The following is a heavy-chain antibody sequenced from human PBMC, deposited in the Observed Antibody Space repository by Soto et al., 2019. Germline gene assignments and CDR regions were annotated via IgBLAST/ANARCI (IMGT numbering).Heavy chain of an antibody. CDR2: ISSSSSYI. J-gene: IGHJ5*02. CDR3: ARDVETSMDGLNYFDP. V-gene: IGHV3-21*04. Sequence: GGSLRLSCAASGFSFSSDTMNWVRQAPGKGLEWVSSISSSSSYIYYADSVKGRFTISRDNAKNSLYLQMNSLRVEDTALYYCARDVETSMDGLNYFDPWGKGT. D-gene: IGHD5-18*01. CDR1: GFSFSSDT.